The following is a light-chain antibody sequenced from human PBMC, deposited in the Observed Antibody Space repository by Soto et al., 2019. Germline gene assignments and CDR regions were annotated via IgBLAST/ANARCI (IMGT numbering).Light chain of an antibody. CDR3: QQYGSSPYT. Sequence: EIVLTQSPGTLSLSPGERATLSCRAIQSVSSSYLAWYQQKPGQAPRLLIYGASSRATGIPDRFSGSGSGTDVTLTISRLEPEDFAVYYCQQYGSSPYTFGQGTKLEIK. J-gene: IGKJ2*01. CDR1: QSVSSSY. V-gene: IGKV3-20*01. CDR2: GAS.